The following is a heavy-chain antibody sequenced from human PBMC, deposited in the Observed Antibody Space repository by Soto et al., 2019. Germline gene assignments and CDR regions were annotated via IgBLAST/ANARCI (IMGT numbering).Heavy chain of an antibody. V-gene: IGHV3-23*01. CDR2: ISGSGENT. J-gene: IGHJ5*02. D-gene: IGHD2-2*01. CDR3: AKDATYHTA. CDR1: GFTFSIYT. Sequence: EMQLLESGGGLVQPGGSLRLSCATSGFTFSIYTVSWVRQSPGKGLEWVSSISGSGENTYYADSVKGRFTISRDNSKNTVYLQMNSQRAEYTAIYYCAKDATYHTAWGQGALVTVSS.